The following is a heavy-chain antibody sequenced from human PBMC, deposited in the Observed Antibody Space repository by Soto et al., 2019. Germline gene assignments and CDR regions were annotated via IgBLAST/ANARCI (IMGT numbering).Heavy chain of an antibody. J-gene: IGHJ5*02. CDR1: GFPFSAFA. V-gene: IGHV1-3*01. CDR3: ARAAGRWQLLTYWFDP. Sequence: QVQLVQSGAEVKKPGASVRVSCTASGFPFSAFAIHWVRQAPGQGLEWMGWINPGTGDTKYSQRIQGRATFTRATSASTVFLELGSLTSEDTAVYSCARAAGRWQLLTYWFDPWGQGALVTVSS. D-gene: IGHD1-26*01. CDR2: INPGTGDT.